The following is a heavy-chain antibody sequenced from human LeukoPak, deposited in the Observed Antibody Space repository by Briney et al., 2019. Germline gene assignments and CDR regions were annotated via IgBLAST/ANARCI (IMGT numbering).Heavy chain of an antibody. D-gene: IGHD6-13*01. CDR3: ARAGGTSWADY. CDR1: GFTFRDYW. V-gene: IGHV3-7*01. J-gene: IGHJ4*02. CDR2: VKQDGTEK. Sequence: GGSLRLSCEASGFTFRDYWMTWVRQAPGKGLEWVANVKQDGTEKFYADAVKGRFTISRDNGKNSLYLQMNSLRVEDTAIYYCARAGGTSWADYWGQGTLVTVSS.